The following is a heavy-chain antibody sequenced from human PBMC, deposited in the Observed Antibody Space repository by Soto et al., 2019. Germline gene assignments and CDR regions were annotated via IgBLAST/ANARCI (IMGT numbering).Heavy chain of an antibody. CDR2: ISYDGSNK. D-gene: IGHD3-3*01. J-gene: IGHJ4*02. CDR3: AKGLEGSFYDFWSGYYTGDVWSFDY. CDR1: GFTFSSYG. Sequence: GGSLRLSCAASGFTFSSYGMHWVRQAPGKGLEWVAVISYDGSNKYYADSVKGRFTISRDNSKNTLYLQMNSLRAEDTAVYYCAKGLEGSFYDFWSGYYTGDVWSFDYWGQGTLVTVSS. V-gene: IGHV3-30*18.